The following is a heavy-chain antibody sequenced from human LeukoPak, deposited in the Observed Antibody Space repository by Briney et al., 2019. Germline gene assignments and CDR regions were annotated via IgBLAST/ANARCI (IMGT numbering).Heavy chain of an antibody. J-gene: IGHJ5*02. CDR2: IYYSGST. CDR3: ARSAQWFGESIGFDP. CDR1: GGSISSYY. D-gene: IGHD3-10*01. V-gene: IGHV4-59*01. Sequence: SETLSLTCTVSGGSISSYYWSWIRQPPGKGLEWIGYIYYSGSTNYNPSLKSRVTISVDTSKNQFSLKLSSVTAADTAVYYCARSAQWFGESIGFDPWGQGTLVTVSS.